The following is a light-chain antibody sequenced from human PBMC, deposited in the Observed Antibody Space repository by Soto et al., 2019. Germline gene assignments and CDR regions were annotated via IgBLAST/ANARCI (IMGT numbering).Light chain of an antibody. CDR3: QHYGTSPST. Sequence: EIVLTQSPGILSLSPGERATLSCRASQSVSSNYLAWYQQKPGQAPRLLIYGASSRATGIPARFSGSGSGTDFTLAISSLEPEDFAVYYCQHYGTSPSTFGRGTKVDIK. V-gene: IGKV3-20*01. CDR2: GAS. CDR1: QSVSSNY. J-gene: IGKJ1*01.